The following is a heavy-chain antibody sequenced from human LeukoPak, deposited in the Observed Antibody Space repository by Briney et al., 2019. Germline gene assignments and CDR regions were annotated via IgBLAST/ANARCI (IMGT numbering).Heavy chain of an antibody. CDR1: GGTFSSYA. J-gene: IGHJ4*02. Sequence: SVKVSCKASGGTFSSYAISWVRQAPGQGLEWMGGIIPIFGTANYAQKFQGRVTITADESTSTAYMELSSLRAEDTAVYYCAKASMVRGGIPPFDYWGQGTLVTVSS. CDR3: AKASMVRGGIPPFDY. D-gene: IGHD3-10*01. V-gene: IGHV1-69*01. CDR2: IIPIFGTA.